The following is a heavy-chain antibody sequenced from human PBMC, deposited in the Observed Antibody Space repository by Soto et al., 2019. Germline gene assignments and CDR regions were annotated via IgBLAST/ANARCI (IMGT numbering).Heavy chain of an antibody. CDR2: INHSGST. CDR1: GGSFSGYY. V-gene: IGHV4-34*01. D-gene: IGHD3-10*01. Sequence: SETLSLTCAVYGGSFSGYYWSWIRQPPGKGLEWIGEINHSGSTNYNPSLKSRATISVDTSKNQFSLKLSSVTAADTAVYYCARGAPRGIIHDFDSWGQGSLVTVSS. J-gene: IGHJ4*02. CDR3: ARGAPRGIIHDFDS.